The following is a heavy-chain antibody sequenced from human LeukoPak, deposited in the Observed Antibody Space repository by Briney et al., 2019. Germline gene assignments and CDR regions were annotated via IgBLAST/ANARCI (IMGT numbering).Heavy chain of an antibody. Sequence: SETLSLTCTVSGGSISSSSYYWGWIRQPPGKGLEWIGSIYYSGSTYYNPSLKSRVTISVDTSKIQFSLRLGSVTAADTAVYYCARQKSYYDSSSYYYYYYYMDVWGKGTTVTVSS. J-gene: IGHJ6*03. CDR1: GGSISSSSYY. CDR3: ARQKSYYDSSSYYYYYYYMDV. D-gene: IGHD3-22*01. CDR2: IYYSGST. V-gene: IGHV4-39*01.